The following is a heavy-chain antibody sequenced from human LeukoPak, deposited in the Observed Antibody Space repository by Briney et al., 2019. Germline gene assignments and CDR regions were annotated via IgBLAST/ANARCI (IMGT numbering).Heavy chain of an antibody. CDR2: INHSGST. CDR1: GGSFSGYY. J-gene: IGHJ6*03. V-gene: IGHV4-34*01. Sequence: SSETLSLTCAVYGGSFSGYYWSWIRQPPGKGLEWIGEINHSGSTNYNPSLKSRVTISVDTSKNQFSLKLSSVTAADTAVYYCARGRSSSSWYYYCMDVWGKGTTVTVSS. CDR3: ARGRSSSSWYYYCMDV. D-gene: IGHD6-13*01.